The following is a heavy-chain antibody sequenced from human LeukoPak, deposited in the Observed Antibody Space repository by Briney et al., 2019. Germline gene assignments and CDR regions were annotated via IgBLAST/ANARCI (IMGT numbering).Heavy chain of an antibody. Sequence: GGSLRLSCAASGFTFSSYWMHWVRQAPGKGLVWVSRINSDGGSTSYTDSVKGRFTISRDNAKNTLYLQMNSLRAEDTAVYYCARQKYLRGPDVEYFDYWGQGTLVTVSS. CDR1: GFTFSSYW. CDR2: INSDGGST. CDR3: ARQKYLRGPDVEYFDY. V-gene: IGHV3-74*01. D-gene: IGHD5/OR15-5a*01. J-gene: IGHJ4*02.